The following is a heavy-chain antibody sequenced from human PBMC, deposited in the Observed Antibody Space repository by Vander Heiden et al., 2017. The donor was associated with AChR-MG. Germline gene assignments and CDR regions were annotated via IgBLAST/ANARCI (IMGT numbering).Heavy chain of an antibody. CDR1: GFNFSDHY. CDR2: SRNRPNGYTT. D-gene: IGHD1-1*01. CDR3: ARSFTTRDFDS. J-gene: IGHJ4*02. V-gene: IGHV3-72*01. Sequence: EVQLVESGGGLVQPGESLRPSCAASGFNFSDHYMDWVRQAPGKGLEWVARSRNRPNGYTTEYAASVKGRFTISRDDSENSLFLQLNSLKTEDTAVYYCARSFTTRDFDSWGQGTLVTVSS.